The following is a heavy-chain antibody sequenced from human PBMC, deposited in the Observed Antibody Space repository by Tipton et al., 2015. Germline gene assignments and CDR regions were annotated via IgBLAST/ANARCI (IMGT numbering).Heavy chain of an antibody. CDR3: ARARGRHGGLFDS. CDR2: IDFRGST. Sequence: TLSLTCTVSGGSIDSYYWSWIRQPPGKRLEWIGYIDFRGSTEYNPSVKSRVSISVDRSKNQFSLEMRSVTATDTAVYYCARARGRHGGLFDSWGQGILVTVSS. V-gene: IGHV4-59*01. CDR1: GGSIDSYY. J-gene: IGHJ4*02. D-gene: IGHD4-23*01.